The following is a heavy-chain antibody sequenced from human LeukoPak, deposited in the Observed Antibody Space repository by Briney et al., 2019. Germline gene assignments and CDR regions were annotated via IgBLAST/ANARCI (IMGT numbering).Heavy chain of an antibody. J-gene: IGHJ6*02. CDR3: ARDRGDYGDYGYYYGMDV. CDR2: ISSSGSTI. Sequence: GGSLRLSCAASGFTFSSYEMNWVRQAPGKGLEWVSYISSSGSTIYYADSVEGRVTISRDNAKNSLYLQMNSLRAEDTAVYYCARDRGDYGDYGYYYGMDVWGQGTTVTVSS. D-gene: IGHD4-17*01. V-gene: IGHV3-48*03. CDR1: GFTFSSYE.